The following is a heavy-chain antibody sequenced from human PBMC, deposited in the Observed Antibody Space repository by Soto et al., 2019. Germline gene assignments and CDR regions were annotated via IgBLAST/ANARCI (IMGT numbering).Heavy chain of an antibody. Sequence: QVQLVQSGAEVKKPGSSVKVSCKASGGTFSSYAISWVRQAPGQGLEWMGGIIPIFGTANYAQKFQGRVTITADESTSTAYMELSSLRSEDTAVYYCARSRARLTRSGWYDIDYWGQGTLVTVSS. CDR3: ARSRARLTRSGWYDIDY. D-gene: IGHD6-19*01. V-gene: IGHV1-69*01. J-gene: IGHJ4*02. CDR1: GGTFSSYA. CDR2: IIPIFGTA.